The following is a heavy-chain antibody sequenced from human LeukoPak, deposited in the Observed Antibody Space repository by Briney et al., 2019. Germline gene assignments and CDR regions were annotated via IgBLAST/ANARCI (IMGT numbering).Heavy chain of an antibody. CDR3: ARVVSGAAYYYMDV. D-gene: IGHD6-13*01. J-gene: IGHJ6*03. CDR2: ISYDGSDK. Sequence: GSLRLSCAASGFTFSSYAMHWVRQAPGKGLEWVAVISYDGSDKYYADSVKGRFTISRDNSKNTLYLQINSLRAEDTAVYYCARVVSGAAYYYMDVWGKGTTVTVSS. V-gene: IGHV3-30*01. CDR1: GFTFSSYA.